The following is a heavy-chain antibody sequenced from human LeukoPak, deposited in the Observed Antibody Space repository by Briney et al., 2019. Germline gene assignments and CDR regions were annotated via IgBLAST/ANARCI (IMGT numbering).Heavy chain of an antibody. Sequence: GGSLRLSCAASGFTFSSYAMSWVRQAPGKGLEWVSSISGSGGNTYCADSVKGRFTISRDDSKNTLYMQMNSLRAEDTAVYYCAKLVTHFDYWGQGTLVTVSS. CDR3: AKLVTHFDY. D-gene: IGHD4-23*01. J-gene: IGHJ4*02. CDR1: GFTFSSYA. CDR2: ISGSGGNT. V-gene: IGHV3-23*01.